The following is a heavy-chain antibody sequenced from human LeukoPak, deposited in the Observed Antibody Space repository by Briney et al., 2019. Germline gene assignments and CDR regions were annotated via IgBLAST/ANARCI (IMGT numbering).Heavy chain of an antibody. CDR1: GGSISSSSYY. CDR3: AALQSPAFDI. V-gene: IGHV4-39*07. Sequence: PSETLSLTCTVSGGSISSSSYYWGWIRQPPGKGLEWIGSIYYSGSTYYNPSLKSRVTISVDTSKNQFSLKLSSVTAADTAVYYCAALQSPAFDIWGQGTMVTVSS. CDR2: IYYSGST. J-gene: IGHJ3*02.